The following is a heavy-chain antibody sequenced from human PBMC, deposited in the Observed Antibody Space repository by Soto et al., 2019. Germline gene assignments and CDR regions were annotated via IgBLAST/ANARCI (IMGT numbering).Heavy chain of an antibody. CDR2: ISAYNYNT. D-gene: IGHD1-26*01. Sequence: ASVKVSCKASGYTFTSYGLSWVRQAPGQGLEWMGRISAYNYNTNYAQKLQGRVTMTTDTSTSTAYMELRSLRSDDTAVYYCARVVGALGHRFDPWGQGTLVTVSS. V-gene: IGHV1-18*01. J-gene: IGHJ5*02. CDR1: GYTFTSYG. CDR3: ARVVGALGHRFDP.